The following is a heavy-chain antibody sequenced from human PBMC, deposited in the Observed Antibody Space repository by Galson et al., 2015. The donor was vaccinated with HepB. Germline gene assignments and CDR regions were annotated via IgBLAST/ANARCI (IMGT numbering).Heavy chain of an antibody. V-gene: IGHV3-73*01. CDR3: TTHGVGPYYYYGMDV. CDR2: IRSKANSYAT. Sequence: SLRLSCAASGFTFSGSAMHWVRQASGKGLEWVGRIRSKANSYATAYAASVKGRFTISRDDSKNTAYLQMNSLKTEDTAVYYCTTHGVGPYYYYGMDVWGQGTTGTVSS. J-gene: IGHJ6*02. CDR1: GFTFSGSA. D-gene: IGHD3-16*01.